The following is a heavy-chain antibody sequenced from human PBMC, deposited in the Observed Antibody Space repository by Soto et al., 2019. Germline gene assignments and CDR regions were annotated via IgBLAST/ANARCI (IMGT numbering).Heavy chain of an antibody. V-gene: IGHV3-30*03. J-gene: IGHJ4*02. Sequence: QVQLVESGGGVVKPGRSLRLSCAASGFAFSTYGMHWVRQAPGKGLEWVAVTTSDGDRINDADAVKGQFTISRDNSRTTLYLQMNSLRIDYTAVYYCARKNPGREWELPDYWGQGTLVTVSS. CDR2: TTSDGDRI. CDR1: GFAFSTYG. D-gene: IGHD1-26*01. CDR3: ARKNPGREWELPDY.